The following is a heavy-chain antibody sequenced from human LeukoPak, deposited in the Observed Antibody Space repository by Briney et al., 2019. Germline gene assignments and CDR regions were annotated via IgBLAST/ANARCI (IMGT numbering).Heavy chain of an antibody. Sequence: PGGSLRLSCAASGFTFSSYGVHWVRQAPGKGLEGVAIISYDGSKKYYGDSVRGRFTISRDNSKNTLYLQMNSLRAEDTAVYYCARAYYGSGSQLDWFDPWGQGTMVTVSS. V-gene: IGHV3-30*03. J-gene: IGHJ5*02. CDR2: ISYDGSKK. CDR3: ARAYYGSGSQLDWFDP. CDR1: GFTFSSYG. D-gene: IGHD3-10*01.